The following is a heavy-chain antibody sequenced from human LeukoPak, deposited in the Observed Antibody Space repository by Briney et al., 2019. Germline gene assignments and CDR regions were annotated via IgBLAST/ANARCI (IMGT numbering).Heavy chain of an antibody. Sequence: SVKVSCKASGGTFSSYAISWVRQAPGQGLEWMGGIIPIFGTANYAQKFQGKVTITADESTSTAYMELSSLRSEDTAVYYCARGARGRPKSIDYWGQGTLVTVSS. J-gene: IGHJ4*02. V-gene: IGHV1-69*13. CDR3: ARGARGRPKSIDY. CDR2: IIPIFGTA. D-gene: IGHD3-10*01. CDR1: GGTFSSYA.